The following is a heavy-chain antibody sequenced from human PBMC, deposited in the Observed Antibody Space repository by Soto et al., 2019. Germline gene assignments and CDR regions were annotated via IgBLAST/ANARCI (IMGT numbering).Heavy chain of an antibody. Sequence: GGSLRLSCVVFGFTFDDAWMSWVRQAPGKGLEWVGRIKTKSDGASIDYAAPAKGRFTISRDDSRNTLYLHMNSLKTDDTAVYYCRFWEWSVPYYYSTLDVWGQGTTVTVSS. CDR2: IKTKSDGASI. D-gene: IGHD3-3*01. CDR3: RFWEWSVPYYYSTLDV. CDR1: GFTFDDAW. V-gene: IGHV3-15*01. J-gene: IGHJ6*02.